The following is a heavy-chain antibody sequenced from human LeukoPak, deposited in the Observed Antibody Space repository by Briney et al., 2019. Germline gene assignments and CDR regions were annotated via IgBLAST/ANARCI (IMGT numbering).Heavy chain of an antibody. J-gene: IGHJ6*02. V-gene: IGHV1-18*01. CDR3: ARRPYYDILTGYLYYYYGMDV. Sequence: ASVKVSCKASGYTFTSYGFSWVRQAPGQGLEWRGWISAYNGNTNYAQKLQGRVTMTTDTSTSTAYMELRSLRSDDTAVYYCARRPYYDILTGYLYYYYGMDVWGQGTTVTVSS. CDR2: ISAYNGNT. CDR1: GYTFTSYG. D-gene: IGHD3-9*01.